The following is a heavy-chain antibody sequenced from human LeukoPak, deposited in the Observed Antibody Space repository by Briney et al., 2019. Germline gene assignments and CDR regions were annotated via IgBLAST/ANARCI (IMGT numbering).Heavy chain of an antibody. V-gene: IGHV3-43*02. CDR3: AKGMVTTYYYYYYGMDV. CDR2: ISGDGGST. CDR1: GFTFSSYG. J-gene: IGHJ6*02. D-gene: IGHD4-17*01. Sequence: GGSLRLSCAASGFTFSSYGMHWVRQAPGKGLEWVSLISGDGGSTYYADSVKGRFTISIDNSKNSLYLQMNSLRTEDTALYYCAKGMVTTYYYYYYGMDVWGQGTTVTVSS.